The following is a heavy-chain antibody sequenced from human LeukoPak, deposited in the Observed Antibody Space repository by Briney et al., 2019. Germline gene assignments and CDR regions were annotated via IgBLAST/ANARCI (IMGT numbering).Heavy chain of an antibody. D-gene: IGHD3-3*01. Sequence: SETLSLTCTVSGGSISSYYWSWIRQPPGKGLEWIGYIYYSGSTDYNPSLKSRVTISVDTSKNQFSLKLSSVTAADTAVYYCASDFWSGYYTGRSTNYWGQGTLVTVSS. J-gene: IGHJ4*02. CDR3: ASDFWSGYYTGRSTNY. V-gene: IGHV4-59*12. CDR1: GGSISSYY. CDR2: IYYSGST.